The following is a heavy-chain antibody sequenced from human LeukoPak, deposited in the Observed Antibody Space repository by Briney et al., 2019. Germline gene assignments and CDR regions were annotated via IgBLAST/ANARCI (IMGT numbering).Heavy chain of an antibody. J-gene: IGHJ4*02. V-gene: IGHV1-69*04. D-gene: IGHD3-22*01. CDR3: ARERGDYYDSSGYSDY. CDR1: GYTFTSYA. Sequence: SVKVSCKASGYTFTSYAISWVRQAPGQGLEWMGRIIPILGIANYAQKFQGRVTITADKSTSTAYMELSSLRSEDTAVYYCARERGDYYDSSGYSDYWGQGTLVTVSS. CDR2: IIPILGIA.